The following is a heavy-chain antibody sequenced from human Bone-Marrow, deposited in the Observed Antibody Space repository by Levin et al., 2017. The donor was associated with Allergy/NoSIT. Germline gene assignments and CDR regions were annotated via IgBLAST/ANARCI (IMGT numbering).Heavy chain of an antibody. J-gene: IGHJ4*02. CDR1: GFTSSSCG. CDR3: AKGQSSGFYRTADY. V-gene: IGHV3-30*18. CDR2: ITYGVGNK. Sequence: GESLKISCAASGFTSSSCGMHWVRQAPGEGLEWVAVITYGVGNKYYADSVKGRFTISRDDAKNTVYLEMNSLRDEDTAVYYCAKGQSSGFYRTADYWGQGTLVTVSS. D-gene: IGHD6-19*01.